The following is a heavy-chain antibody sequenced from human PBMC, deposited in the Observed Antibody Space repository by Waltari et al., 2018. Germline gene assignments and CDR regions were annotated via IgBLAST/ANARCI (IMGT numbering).Heavy chain of an antibody. CDR1: GGSISSYY. Sequence: QVQLQESGPGLVKPSETLSLTCTVSGGSISSYYWSWIRQPPGKGLGWIGYIYYSGSTNYNPSLKSRVTISVDTSKNQFSLKLSSVTAADTAVYYCARDRAGGCSSTSCYTDWYFDLWGRGTLVTVSS. D-gene: IGHD2-2*02. J-gene: IGHJ2*01. V-gene: IGHV4-59*01. CDR2: IYYSGST. CDR3: ARDRAGGCSSTSCYTDWYFDL.